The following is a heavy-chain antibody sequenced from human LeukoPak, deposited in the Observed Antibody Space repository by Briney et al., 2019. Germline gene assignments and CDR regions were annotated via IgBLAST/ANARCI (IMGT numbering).Heavy chain of an antibody. V-gene: IGHV3-30*03. D-gene: IGHD3-22*01. Sequence: GRSLRLSCAASGFTFSSYGMHWVRQAPGKGLEWVAVISYDGSNKYYADSEKGRFTISRDNSKNTLYLQMNSLRAEDTAVYYCASWSYYDSSGYTRAFDIWGQGTMVTVSS. J-gene: IGHJ3*02. CDR1: GFTFSSYG. CDR3: ASWSYYDSSGYTRAFDI. CDR2: ISYDGSNK.